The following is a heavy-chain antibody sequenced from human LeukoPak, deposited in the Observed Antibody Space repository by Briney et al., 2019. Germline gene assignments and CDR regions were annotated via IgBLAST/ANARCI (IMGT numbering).Heavy chain of an antibody. J-gene: IGHJ5*02. CDR3: ARGEDYYDSSGYYNWFDP. CDR2: IYSSGST. D-gene: IGHD3-22*01. V-gene: IGHV4-59*01. CDR1: GGSISGYY. Sequence: SETLSLTCTVSGGSISGYYWSWIRQPPGKGLEWIGYIYSSGSTNYNPSLKSRVTISIDTSRSQFSLKLSSVTAADTAVYYCARGEDYYDSSGYYNWFDPWGQGTLVTVSS.